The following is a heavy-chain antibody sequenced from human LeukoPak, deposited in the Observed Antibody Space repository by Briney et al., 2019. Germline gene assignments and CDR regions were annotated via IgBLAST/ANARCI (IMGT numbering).Heavy chain of an antibody. J-gene: IGHJ4*02. Sequence: PGGSLRLSCAASGLTFRNYAMSWVRQAPGKGLEWVSVICANDGNTYYADAVKGRFTISRDNSKDTLYLQMDSLRAEDTAVYYCAKGGERYQLLPFDYWGQGTLVTVSS. D-gene: IGHD2-2*01. V-gene: IGHV3-23*01. CDR1: GLTFRNYA. CDR2: ICANDGNT. CDR3: AKGGERYQLLPFDY.